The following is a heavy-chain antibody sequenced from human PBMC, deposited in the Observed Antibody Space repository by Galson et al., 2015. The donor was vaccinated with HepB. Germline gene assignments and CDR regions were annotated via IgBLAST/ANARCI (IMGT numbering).Heavy chain of an antibody. Sequence: SVKVSCKASGYIFNNYGISWVRQAPGQGLEWMGWISIYNGDTDYAQKFQGRVTTTTDTSTSTAYMELTSLRSDDTAVYYCARARYSTSPPDYWGQGTLVTVSS. CDR1: GYIFNNYG. CDR3: ARARYSTSPPDY. D-gene: IGHD6-6*01. CDR2: ISIYNGDT. J-gene: IGHJ4*02. V-gene: IGHV1-18*01.